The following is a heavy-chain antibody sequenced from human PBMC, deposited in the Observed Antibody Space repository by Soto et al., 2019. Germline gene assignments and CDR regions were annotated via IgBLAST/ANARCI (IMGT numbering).Heavy chain of an antibody. CDR3: ARVVMNYDFWSGYSDY. D-gene: IGHD3-3*01. J-gene: IGHJ4*02. CDR1: GGSISSGDYY. CDR2: IYYSGST. Sequence: SETLSLTCTVSGGSISSGDYYWSWIRQPPRKSLEWIGYIYYSGSTYYNPSLKSRVTISVDTPKNQFSLKLSSVTAADTAVYYCARVVMNYDFWSGYSDYWGQGTLVTVSS. V-gene: IGHV4-30-4*01.